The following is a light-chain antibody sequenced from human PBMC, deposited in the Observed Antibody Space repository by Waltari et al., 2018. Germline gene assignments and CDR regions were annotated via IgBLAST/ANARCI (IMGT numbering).Light chain of an antibody. CDR2: QDV. J-gene: IGLJ1*01. CDR3: QAWDSGVAGV. Sequence: SSDLTQSPSLCVSPGQTASITCSGDVRAIKSVCWYQQKPGHPPVLVIYQDVRRPSEIPERFSGSNSGNTATLTISGTQPRDEADYYCQAWDSGVAGVFGTGTKVTVL. V-gene: IGLV3-1*01. CDR1: VRAIKS.